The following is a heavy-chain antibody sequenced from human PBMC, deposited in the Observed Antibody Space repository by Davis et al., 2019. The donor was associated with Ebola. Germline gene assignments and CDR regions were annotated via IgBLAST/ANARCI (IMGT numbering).Heavy chain of an antibody. CDR1: GGSVSSGSYY. CDR2: IYYSGST. Sequence: PSETLSLTCTVSGGSVSSGSYYWSWIRQPPGKGLEWIGYIYYSGSTNYNPSLKSRVTISVDTSKNQFSLKLSSVTAADTAVYYCARDRNDSSGYYVVYMDVWGKGTTVTVSS. CDR3: ARDRNDSSGYYVVYMDV. D-gene: IGHD3-22*01. V-gene: IGHV4-61*01. J-gene: IGHJ6*03.